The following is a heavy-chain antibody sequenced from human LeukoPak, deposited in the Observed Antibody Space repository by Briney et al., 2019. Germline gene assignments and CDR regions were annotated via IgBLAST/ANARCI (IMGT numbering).Heavy chain of an antibody. D-gene: IGHD1-26*01. V-gene: IGHV4-59*01. Sequence: SETLSLTCTVSGGSISSYYWSWIRQPPGEGLEWIGYIYYSGSTNYNPSLKSRVTISVDTSKNQFSLKPSSVTAADTAVYYCAREVGATADGAFDIWGQGTMVTVSS. CDR2: IYYSGST. CDR3: AREVGATADGAFDI. J-gene: IGHJ3*02. CDR1: GGSISSYY.